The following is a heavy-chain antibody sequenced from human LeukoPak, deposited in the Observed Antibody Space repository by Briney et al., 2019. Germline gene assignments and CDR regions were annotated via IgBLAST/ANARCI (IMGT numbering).Heavy chain of an antibody. CDR3: DRPYYYDSRIDP. D-gene: IGHD3-22*01. Sequence: SQTLSLTCTVSGGSISSGDCYWSWIRQPPGKGLEWIGYMYYSGSTYYNTSLKSRVVISIATSKNQCALKLSSVTAADTAVYYCDRPYYYDSRIDPWGQGILVTVSS. CDR2: MYYSGST. J-gene: IGHJ5*02. CDR1: GGSISSGDCY. V-gene: IGHV4-30-4*01.